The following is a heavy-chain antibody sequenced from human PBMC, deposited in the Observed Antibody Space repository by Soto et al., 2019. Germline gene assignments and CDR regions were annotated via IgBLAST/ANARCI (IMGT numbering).Heavy chain of an antibody. CDR2: INSDGSST. V-gene: IGHV3-74*01. CDR1: GFTFSSYW. Sequence: PGGSLRLSCAASGFTFSSYWMHWVRQAPGKGLVWVSRINSDGSSTSYADSVKGRFTISRDNAKNMLYLQMNSLRAEDTAVYYCGRSMGGGSTDAFDIWGQGTMVTVSS. CDR3: GRSMGGGSTDAFDI. J-gene: IGHJ3*02. D-gene: IGHD3-10*01.